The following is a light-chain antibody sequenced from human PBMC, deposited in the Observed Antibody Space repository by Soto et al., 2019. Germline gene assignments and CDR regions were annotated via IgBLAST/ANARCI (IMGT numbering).Light chain of an antibody. CDR2: GAS. Sequence: EIVLTQSPGTLSLSPGERVTLSCRASQSVSSSYLAWYPQKPGQAPRLLIYGASSRDTGIPDRFSGSRSGTDFTLPISRLEPEDFAVYYCQQFGSSPLYTVGQGTKHEIK. J-gene: IGKJ2*01. CDR1: QSVSSSY. CDR3: QQFGSSPLYT. V-gene: IGKV3-20*01.